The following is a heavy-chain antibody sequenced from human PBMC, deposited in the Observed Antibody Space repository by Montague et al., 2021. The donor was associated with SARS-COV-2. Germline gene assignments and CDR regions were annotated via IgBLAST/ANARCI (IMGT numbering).Heavy chain of an antibody. J-gene: IGHJ5*02. D-gene: IGHD1-26*01. CDR3: ARQGGSNYGWFDP. CDR2: YYSGSP. CDR1: GASINSRY. V-gene: IGHV4-59*08. Sequence: SETLSLTCAVSGASINSRYWSWIRQPPGKGLEWIGYYYSGSPKYNPSPKSRVTISVDTSKNQFSVKVTSVTAADTAVYYCARQGGSNYGWFDPWGQGTLVTVSS.